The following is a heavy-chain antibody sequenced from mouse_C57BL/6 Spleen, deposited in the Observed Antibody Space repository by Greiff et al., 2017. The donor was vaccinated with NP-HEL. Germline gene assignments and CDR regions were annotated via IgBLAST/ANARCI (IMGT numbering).Heavy chain of an antibody. V-gene: IGHV7-3*01. J-gene: IGHJ1*03. CDR3: ARYIGSNYWYFDV. Sequence: EVQVVESGGGLVQPGGSLSLSCAASGFTFTDYYMSWVRQPPGKALEWLGFIRNKANGYTTEYSASVKGRFTISRDNSQSILYLQMNALRAEDSATYYCARYIGSNYWYFDVWGTGTTVTVSS. D-gene: IGHD2-5*01. CDR1: GFTFTDYY. CDR2: IRNKANGYTT.